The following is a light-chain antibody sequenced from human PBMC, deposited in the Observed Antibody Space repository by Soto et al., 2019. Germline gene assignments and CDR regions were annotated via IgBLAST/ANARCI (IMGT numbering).Light chain of an antibody. V-gene: IGKV3-20*01. J-gene: IGKJ1*01. CDR2: GAS. CDR3: QQYHDWPLT. Sequence: EIVLTQSPGTLSLSPWERATLSCRASQSVSSSYLAWYQQKPGQAPRLLIYGASSRATGIPDRFSGSGSGTDFTLTISRLEPEDFAVYYCQQYHDWPLTFGQGTKVDIK. CDR1: QSVSSSY.